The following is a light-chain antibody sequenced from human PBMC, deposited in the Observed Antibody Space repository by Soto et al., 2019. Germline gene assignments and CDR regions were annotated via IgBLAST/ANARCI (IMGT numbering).Light chain of an antibody. Sequence: EIVLTQSPGTLSLSPGERATLSCRASQSVINTYLAWYQQKPGQAPRLLIYGASTRATGIPARFSGSGSGTEFTLTISSLQSEDFAVYYCQQYNNWPLLFGPGTKVDIK. V-gene: IGKV3-15*01. CDR2: GAS. J-gene: IGKJ3*01. CDR1: QSVINTY. CDR3: QQYNNWPLL.